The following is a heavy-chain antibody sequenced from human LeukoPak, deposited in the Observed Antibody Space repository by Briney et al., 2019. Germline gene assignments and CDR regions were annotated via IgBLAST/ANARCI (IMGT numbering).Heavy chain of an antibody. J-gene: IGHJ5*02. Sequence: SETLSLTCTVSGGSISSSSYYWGWIRQPPGKGLEWIGSIYYSGSTYYNPSLKSRVTISVDTSKNQFSLKLSSVTAADTAVYYCARGGHIVVVPAAPKKTPKRNNWFDPWGQGTLVTVSS. CDR1: GGSISSSSYY. D-gene: IGHD2-2*01. CDR2: IYYSGST. CDR3: ARGGHIVVVPAAPKKTPKRNNWFDP. V-gene: IGHV4-39*01.